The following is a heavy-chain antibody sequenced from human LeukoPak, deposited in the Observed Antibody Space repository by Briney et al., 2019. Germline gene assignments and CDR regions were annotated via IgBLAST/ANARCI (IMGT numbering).Heavy chain of an antibody. D-gene: IGHD6-6*01. CDR2: ITWNSRAI. J-gene: IGHJ4*02. Sequence: PGGSLRLSCAASGFTFGDYAMHWVRQGPGGGLEWVSGITWNSRAIEYADSVKGRFTISRDNAKNFLFLQMNSLRPEDTALYYCVKAPNSYGSSRTFFEFWGQGTLVTVSS. V-gene: IGHV3-9*01. CDR1: GFTFGDYA. CDR3: VKAPNSYGSSRTFFEF.